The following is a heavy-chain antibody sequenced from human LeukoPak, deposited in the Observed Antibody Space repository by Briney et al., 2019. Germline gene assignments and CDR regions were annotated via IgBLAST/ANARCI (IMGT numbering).Heavy chain of an antibody. CDR3: ASGPYSSSYFAS. D-gene: IGHD6-13*01. J-gene: IGHJ4*02. CDR2: IKEDGSES. CDR1: GFNFGEFW. V-gene: IGHV3-7*03. Sequence: GGSLRLSCAASGFNFGEFWMAWVRQTPGMGLEWVADIKEDGSESFYVDSVKGRFTISRDNSKDTLHLQMSNLRPEDTALYYCASGPYSSSYFASWGQGTMVTVSS.